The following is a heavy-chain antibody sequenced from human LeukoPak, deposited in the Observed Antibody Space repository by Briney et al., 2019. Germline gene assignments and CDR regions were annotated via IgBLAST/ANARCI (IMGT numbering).Heavy chain of an antibody. CDR3: TTGIRGD. Sequence: GGSLRLSCSASGLTVTNAWMNWVRQAPGEGLDWVGRIASKTDGGATGYAAPVKGRFTISRDDSKNTLNLQMNSLKTEDTAVYYCTTGIRGDWGQGTLVTVSS. D-gene: IGHD3-10*01. CDR1: GLTVTNAW. CDR2: IASKTDGGAT. J-gene: IGHJ4*02. V-gene: IGHV3-15*07.